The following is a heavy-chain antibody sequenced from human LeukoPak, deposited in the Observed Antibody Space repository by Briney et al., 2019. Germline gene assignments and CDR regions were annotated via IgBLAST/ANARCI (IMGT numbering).Heavy chain of an antibody. CDR3: ARDYSSGWYERWHFDY. V-gene: IGHV1-69*05. D-gene: IGHD6-19*01. CDR2: IIPIFGTA. J-gene: IGHJ4*02. Sequence: SVKVSCKASGGTFSSYAISWVRQAPGQGLEWMGRIIPIFGTATYAQKFQGRVTITTDESTSTAYMELSSLRSEDTAVYYCARDYSSGWYERWHFDYWGQGTLVTVSS. CDR1: GGTFSSYA.